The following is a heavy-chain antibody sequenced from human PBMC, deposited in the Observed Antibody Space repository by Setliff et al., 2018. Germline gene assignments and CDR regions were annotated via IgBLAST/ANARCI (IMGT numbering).Heavy chain of an antibody. Sequence: GESLKISCKGSGYSFSNFWIGWVRQMPGKGLEWMGTIYPGNADTRYSPSFQGQVTISTDTSINTAFLQWNNLKASDTAVYYCARRGERLFNWFDPWGQGTLVTVSS. CDR1: GYSFSNFW. V-gene: IGHV5-51*01. CDR2: IYPGNADT. J-gene: IGHJ5*02. D-gene: IGHD2-21*01. CDR3: ARRGERLFNWFDP.